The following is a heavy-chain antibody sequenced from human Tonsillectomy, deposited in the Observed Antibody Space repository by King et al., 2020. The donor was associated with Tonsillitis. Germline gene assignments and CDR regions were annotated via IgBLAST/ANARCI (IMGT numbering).Heavy chain of an antibody. CDR3: ARGAPCGGDCFLPRAVPFDL. CDR2: IYYSGST. V-gene: IGHV4-59*01. J-gene: IGHJ2*01. D-gene: IGHD2-21*02. CDR1: GGSISSYY. Sequence: VQLQESGPGLVKPSETLSLTCTVSGGSISSYYWSWIRQPPGKGLEWIGYIYYSGSTNYNPSLKSRVTISVDTSKNQFSLKLSSVTAADTAVYYCARGAPCGGDCFLPRAVPFDLWGRGTLVTVSS.